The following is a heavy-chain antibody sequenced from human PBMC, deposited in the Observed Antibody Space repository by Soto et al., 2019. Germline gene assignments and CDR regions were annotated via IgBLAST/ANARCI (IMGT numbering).Heavy chain of an antibody. J-gene: IGHJ6*02. CDR1: GYTFTNYG. D-gene: IGHD2-15*01. CDR2: ISAYNGNT. CDR3: ARGAVVVPNGLIAGMDV. V-gene: IGHV1-18*01. Sequence: ASVKVSCKASGYTFTNYGISWVRQAPGQGLEWMGWISAYNGNTNYAQKLQGRVTMTTDTSTNTTYMELRSLRSDDTAVYYCARGAVVVPNGLIAGMDVWGLGTTVTVSS.